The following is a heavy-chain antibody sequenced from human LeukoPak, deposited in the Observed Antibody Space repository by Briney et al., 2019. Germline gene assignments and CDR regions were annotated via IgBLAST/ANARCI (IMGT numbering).Heavy chain of an antibody. CDR1: GFTFSSYA. V-gene: IGHV3-23*01. CDR3: AKDSVTVTIGPNQFDY. J-gene: IGHJ4*02. Sequence: GGSLRLSCAASGFTFSSYAMSWVRQAPGKGLEWVSAISGSGGSTYYADSVKGRFTISRDNSKNTLYLQMNSLRAEDTAVYYCAKDSVTVTIGPNQFDYWGQGTLVTVSS. D-gene: IGHD4-11*01. CDR2: ISGSGGST.